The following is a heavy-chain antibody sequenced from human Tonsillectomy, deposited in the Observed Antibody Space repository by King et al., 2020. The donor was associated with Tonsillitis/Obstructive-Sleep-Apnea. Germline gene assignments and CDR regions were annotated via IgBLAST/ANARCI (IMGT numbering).Heavy chain of an antibody. Sequence: TLKESGPTLVKPTQTLTLTCTFSGFSLSSSGVGVGWVRQPPGKALGWLALVYWDDEKRHSPSLKSRLPITKDSPKNQVVLTMTHMDPVDTATYYCAHSNYIYTSSSSLALLYFDSWGQGTLVTVSS. CDR1: GFSLSSSGVG. CDR2: VYWDDEK. V-gene: IGHV2-5*02. CDR3: AHSNYIYTSSSSLALLYFDS. J-gene: IGHJ4*02. D-gene: IGHD6-6*01.